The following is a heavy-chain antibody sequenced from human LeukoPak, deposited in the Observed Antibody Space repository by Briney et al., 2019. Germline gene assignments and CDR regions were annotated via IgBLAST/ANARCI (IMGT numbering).Heavy chain of an antibody. CDR2: ISYDGSNK. J-gene: IGHJ1*01. D-gene: IGHD2-21*02. Sequence: HPGRSLRLSCAASGFTFSSYAMHWVRQAPGKGLEWVAVISYDGSNKYYADSVKGRFTISRDNSKNTLYLQMNSLRAEDTAVYYCARVSYCGGDRYYKWGYFQHWGQGTLVTVSS. CDR3: ARVSYCGGDRYYKWGYFQH. V-gene: IGHV3-30*04. CDR1: GFTFSSYA.